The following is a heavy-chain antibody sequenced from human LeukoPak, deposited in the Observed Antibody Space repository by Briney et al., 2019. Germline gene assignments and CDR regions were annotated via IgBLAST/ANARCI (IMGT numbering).Heavy chain of an antibody. CDR2: IRYDGSNK. Sequence: GGSLRLSCAASGFTFSSYGMHWVRQAPGKGLEWVAFIRYDGSNKYYADSVKGRFTISRDNSKNTLYLQMNSLRAEDTAVYYCADTVVPAANTDYWGQGTLVTVSS. V-gene: IGHV3-30*02. D-gene: IGHD2-2*01. J-gene: IGHJ4*02. CDR3: ADTVVPAANTDY. CDR1: GFTFSSYG.